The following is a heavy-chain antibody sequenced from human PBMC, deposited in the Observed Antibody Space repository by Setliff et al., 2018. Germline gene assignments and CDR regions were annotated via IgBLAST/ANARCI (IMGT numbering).Heavy chain of an antibody. CDR2: ISVYNGNT. CDR1: GYTFTRNG. J-gene: IGHJ6*02. CDR3: ASSVDYYDRSGYPYAMDV. D-gene: IGHD3-22*01. V-gene: IGHV1-18*01. Sequence: ASVKVSCKASGYTFTRNGINWVRQAPGQGLEWMGWISVYNGNTHYARKFQGRVTMTTDTSTTTAYMDLRSLRSDDTAVYYCASSVDYYDRSGYPYAMDVWGQGTTVTVS.